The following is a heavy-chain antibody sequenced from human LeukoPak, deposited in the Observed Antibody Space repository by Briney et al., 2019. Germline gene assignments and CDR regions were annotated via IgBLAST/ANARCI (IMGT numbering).Heavy chain of an antibody. J-gene: IGHJ6*03. Sequence: GGSLRLSCAASGFTFSSYSMNWVRQAPGKGLEWVSYISSSSSTIYYADSVKGRFTISRDNAKNSLYLQMNSLRSEDTAVYYCAAAAGSTKPYYYYYMDVWGKGTTVTVSS. V-gene: IGHV3-48*04. CDR2: ISSSSSTI. CDR3: AAAAGSTKPYYYYYMDV. CDR1: GFTFSSYS. D-gene: IGHD6-25*01.